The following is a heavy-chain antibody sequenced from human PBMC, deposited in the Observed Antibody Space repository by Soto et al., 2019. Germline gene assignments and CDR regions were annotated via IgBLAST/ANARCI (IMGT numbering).Heavy chain of an antibody. CDR2: INPSGGST. V-gene: IGHV1-46*01. Sequence: ASVKVSCKASGYTFTSNWIHWVRRAPGQGLEWMGIINPSGGSTYYAQKFQGRVTLTRDTPTSTVYMELTSLTSEDTAVYYCARDHSISSSGAWWLDPWGQGTLVTVSS. D-gene: IGHD6-13*01. J-gene: IGHJ5*02. CDR3: ARDHSISSSGAWWLDP. CDR1: GYTFTSNW.